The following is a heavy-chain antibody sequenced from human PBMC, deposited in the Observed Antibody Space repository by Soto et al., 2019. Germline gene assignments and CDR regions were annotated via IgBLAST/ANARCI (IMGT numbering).Heavy chain of an antibody. Sequence: QLQLQESGPGLVKPSETLSLTCTVSGGSISSSSYYWGWIRQPPGKGLEWIGTIYYSGSTYYNPSLKSRVTISVDTSKNQFSLKLSSVTAADTAVYYCARLTAGTSGYYYYYMDVWGKGTTVTVSS. V-gene: IGHV4-39*01. CDR1: GGSISSSSYY. D-gene: IGHD6-13*01. CDR3: ARLTAGTSGYYYYYMDV. J-gene: IGHJ6*03. CDR2: IYYSGST.